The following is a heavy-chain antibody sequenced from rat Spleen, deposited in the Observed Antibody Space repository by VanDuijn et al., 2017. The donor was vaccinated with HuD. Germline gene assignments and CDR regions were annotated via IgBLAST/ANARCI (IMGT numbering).Heavy chain of an antibody. J-gene: IGHJ3*01. CDR2: IWTGGSI. CDR3: ARQDTSGYSNWFTY. CDR1: GFSLTSYH. Sequence: QVQLMESGPGLVQPSETLSLTCTVSGFSLTSYHVSWVRQPPGKSLVWMGTIWTGGSINYNSAVQSRLSISRDTSKSQVFLKMNSLQPEDTATYYCARQDTSGYSNWFTYWGQGTLVTVSS. V-gene: IGHV2-72*01. D-gene: IGHD4-3*01.